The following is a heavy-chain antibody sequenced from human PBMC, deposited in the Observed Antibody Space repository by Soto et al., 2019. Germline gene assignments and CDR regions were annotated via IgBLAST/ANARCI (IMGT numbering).Heavy chain of an antibody. CDR2: IYYSGST. Sequence: SETLSLTCTFSGGSISSSYWSWFRQPPGKGLEWIGYIYYSGSTNYNPSLKSRVTISVDTSKNQFSLKLTSVTAADTAVYYCARDKITGLFDYWGQGTLVTVSS. CDR1: GGSISSSY. D-gene: IGHD2-8*02. V-gene: IGHV4-59*12. CDR3: ARDKITGLFDY. J-gene: IGHJ4*02.